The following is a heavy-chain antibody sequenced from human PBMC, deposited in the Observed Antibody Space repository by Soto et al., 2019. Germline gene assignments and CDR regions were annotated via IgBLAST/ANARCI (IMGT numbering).Heavy chain of an antibody. J-gene: IGHJ5*02. V-gene: IGHV1-18*01. CDR3: ARAGTATTYYYDSSGYYYWWFDP. D-gene: IGHD3-22*01. Sequence: GASVKVSCKASGYTFTSYGISWVRQAPGQGLEWMGWISAYNGNTNYAQKFQGWVTMTRDTSISTAYMELSRLRSDDTAVYYCARAGTATTYYYDSSGYYYWWFDPWGQGTLVTVSS. CDR2: ISAYNGNT. CDR1: GYTFTSYG.